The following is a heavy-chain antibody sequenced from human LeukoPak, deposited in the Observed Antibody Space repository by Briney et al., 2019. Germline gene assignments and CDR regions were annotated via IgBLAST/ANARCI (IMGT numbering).Heavy chain of an antibody. CDR1: GGSISSYY. D-gene: IGHD4-17*01. CDR3: ARQGDYSLFDY. CDR2: IYYSGST. V-gene: IGHV4-59*01. Sequence: SETLSLTCTVSGGSISSYYWSWIRQPPGKGLEWIGYIYYSGSTNYNPSLKSRVTISVDTSKNQFSLKLSSVTAADTAVYYCARQGDYSLFDYWGQGTLVTVSS. J-gene: IGHJ4*02.